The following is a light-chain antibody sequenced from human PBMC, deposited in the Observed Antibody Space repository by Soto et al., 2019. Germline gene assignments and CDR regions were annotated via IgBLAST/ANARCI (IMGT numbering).Light chain of an antibody. CDR1: QTISTN. Sequence: EIVMTQSPATLSVSPGERAILSCRASQTISTNLAWYQHKPGQTPRLLIYGASIRATGVPARFSGSGSGTEFTLTISSLQSEDFAVYYCQQYNNYYTFGQGTKLEIK. V-gene: IGKV3-15*01. CDR2: GAS. CDR3: QQYNNYYT. J-gene: IGKJ2*01.